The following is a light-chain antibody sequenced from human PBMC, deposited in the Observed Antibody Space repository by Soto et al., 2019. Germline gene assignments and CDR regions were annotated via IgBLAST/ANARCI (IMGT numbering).Light chain of an antibody. V-gene: IGLV2-14*01. J-gene: IGLJ3*02. CDR1: SSDVGGYNY. CDR3: SSYTSTHTGV. Sequence: QSVLTQPASVSGSPGQSITISCTGTSSDVGGYNYVSWYQQHPGKAPKLIIYQVTNRPSGVSNRFSGSKSGNTASLTISGLQAEDEADYYCSSYTSTHTGVFGGGTQLTVL. CDR2: QVT.